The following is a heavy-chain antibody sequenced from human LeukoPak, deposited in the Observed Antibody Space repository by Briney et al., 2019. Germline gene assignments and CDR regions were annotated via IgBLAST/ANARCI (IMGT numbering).Heavy chain of an antibody. CDR1: GGSISSYY. J-gene: IGHJ3*02. D-gene: IGHD3-9*01. Sequence: SETLSLTCTVSGGSISSYYWSWIRQSLGKGLEWIGYIYYSGSTNYNPSLKSRVTISVDTSKNQFSLKLSSVTAADTAVYYCARDGRLYDILTGYYPTNAFDIWGQGTMVTVSS. CDR2: IYYSGST. CDR3: ARDGRLYDILTGYYPTNAFDI. V-gene: IGHV4-59*01.